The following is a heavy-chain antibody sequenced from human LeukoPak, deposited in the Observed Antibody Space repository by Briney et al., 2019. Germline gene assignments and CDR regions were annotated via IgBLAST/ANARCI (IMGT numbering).Heavy chain of an antibody. CDR1: GNTFTSYY. Sequence: ASVKVSCKASGNTFTSYYMHWVRQAPGQGLEWMGVIHPSVGSTTYAQKFQGRVTMTWDTSTSTVYMELSSLRSEDTAVYYCVRSSYGLNPDYWGQGTLVTVSS. CDR3: VRSSYGLNPDY. CDR2: IHPSVGST. J-gene: IGHJ4*02. V-gene: IGHV1-46*01. D-gene: IGHD5-18*01.